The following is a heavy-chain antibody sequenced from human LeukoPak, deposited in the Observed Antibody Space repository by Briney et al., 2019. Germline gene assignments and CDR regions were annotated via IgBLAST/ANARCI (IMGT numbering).Heavy chain of an antibody. CDR2: ISSSGSTI. CDR3: ARDLIYSSSTIDY. V-gene: IGHV3-48*04. D-gene: IGHD3-16*01. Sequence: GGSLRLSCAASGFTFSSYAMHWVRQAPGKGLEWVSYISSSGSTIYYADSVKGRFTISRDNAKNSLYLQMNSLRAEDTAVYYCARDLIYSSSTIDYWGQGTLVTVSS. J-gene: IGHJ4*02. CDR1: GFTFSSYA.